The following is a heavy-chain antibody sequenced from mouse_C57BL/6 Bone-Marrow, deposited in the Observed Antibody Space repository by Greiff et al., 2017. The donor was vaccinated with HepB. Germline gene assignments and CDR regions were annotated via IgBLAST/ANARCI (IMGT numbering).Heavy chain of an antibody. D-gene: IGHD3-1*01. Sequence: VQVVESGAELVRPGTSVKVSCKASGYAFTNYLIEWVKQRPGQGLEWIGVINPGSGGTNYNEKFKGKATLTADKSSSTAYMQLSSLTSEDSAVYFCARWGLGGGDYWGQGTTLTVSS. CDR3: ARWGLGGGDY. J-gene: IGHJ2*01. CDR2: INPGSGGT. CDR1: GYAFTNYL. V-gene: IGHV1-54*01.